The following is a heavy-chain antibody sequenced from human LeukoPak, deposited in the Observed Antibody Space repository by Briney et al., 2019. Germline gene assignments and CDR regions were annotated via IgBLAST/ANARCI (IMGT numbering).Heavy chain of an antibody. V-gene: IGHV3-9*01. CDR1: GFTFDDYA. D-gene: IGHD4-23*01. CDR2: ISWNSGSI. J-gene: IGHJ4*02. CDR3: AKDAYGGFDY. Sequence: PGGSLRLSCAASGFTFDDYAMHWVRQAPGKGLEWVSGISWNSGSIGYADSVKGRFTISRDNAKNSLYLQMNSLRAEDTALYYCAKDAYGGFDYWGQGTLVTASS.